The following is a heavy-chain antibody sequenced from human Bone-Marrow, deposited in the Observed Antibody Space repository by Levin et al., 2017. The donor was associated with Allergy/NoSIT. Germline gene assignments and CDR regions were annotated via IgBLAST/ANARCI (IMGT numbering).Heavy chain of an antibody. CDR2: FDPEKGKT. Sequence: ASVKVSCKISGYTLTELSIHWVRQAPGKGLDWMGGFDPEKGKTLYAQRYQGRLTMTDDTSTDTAYMELSSLTSEDTAVFYCTTCGSDCYFPFDYWGQGTLVTVSS. CDR1: GYTLTELS. CDR3: TTCGSDCYFPFDY. J-gene: IGHJ4*02. D-gene: IGHD2-21*02. V-gene: IGHV1-24*01.